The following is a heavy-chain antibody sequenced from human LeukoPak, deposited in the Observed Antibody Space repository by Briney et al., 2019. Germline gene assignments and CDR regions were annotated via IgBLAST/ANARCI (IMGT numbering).Heavy chain of an antibody. CDR1: GFTFSSYA. Sequence: GGSLRLSCAASGFTFSSYAMGWVRQAPGTGLEWVSAITASGGNTYYADSVKGRFTISRDNSKNTLYLQVNSLRAENTAVYCCAKGNGYSYGRYYLDYWGQGTLVTVSS. CDR2: ITASGGNT. D-gene: IGHD5-18*01. J-gene: IGHJ4*02. V-gene: IGHV3-23*01. CDR3: AKGNGYSYGRYYLDY.